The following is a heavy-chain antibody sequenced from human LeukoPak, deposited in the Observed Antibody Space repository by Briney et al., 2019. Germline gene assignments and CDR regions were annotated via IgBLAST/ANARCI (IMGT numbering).Heavy chain of an antibody. CDR1: GFTFGDYV. V-gene: IGHV3-49*04. D-gene: IGHD3-22*01. J-gene: IGHJ6*02. CDR3: TRGYDSSGYYGRRIYYYGMDV. Sequence: GGSLRLSCTASGFTFGDYVMGWVRQAPGKALEWVGFIRSKAYGGTTEYAASLKGRFTISRDDSKSIAYLQMNSLKTEDTALYYCTRGYDSSGYYGRRIYYYGMDVWGQGTTVTVSS. CDR2: IRSKAYGGTT.